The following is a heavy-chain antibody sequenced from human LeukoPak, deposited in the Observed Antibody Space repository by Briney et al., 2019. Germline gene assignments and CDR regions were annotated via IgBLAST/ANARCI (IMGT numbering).Heavy chain of an antibody. V-gene: IGHV4-38-2*02. CDR1: GDSISSYY. CDR2: IYHSGRT. Sequence: SETLSLTCTVSGDSISSYYWGWIRQPPGKGLEWIGSIYHSGRTYYNPSLKSRVTISVDTSKNQFSLKLTSVTAADTAVYYCARVRAYYYGSGSEPDAFDIWGQGTMVTVSS. J-gene: IGHJ3*02. D-gene: IGHD3-10*01. CDR3: ARVRAYYYGSGSEPDAFDI.